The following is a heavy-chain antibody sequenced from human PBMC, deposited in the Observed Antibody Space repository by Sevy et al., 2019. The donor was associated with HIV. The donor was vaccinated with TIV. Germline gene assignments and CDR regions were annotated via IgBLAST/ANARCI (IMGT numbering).Heavy chain of an antibody. CDR2: IIPVFGSA. D-gene: IGHD5-12*01. CDR1: GDTFGNYA. J-gene: IGHJ6*02. V-gene: IGHV1-69*13. Sequence: ALVKVSCKASGDTFGNYAIAWVRQAPGQGLEWMGGIIPVFGSANSAQKFQDRVTITADVSTSTAYMELRSLTSEDTAVYYCARSNPDGYNYSYYYGMDVWGQGTTVTVSS. CDR3: ARSNPDGYNYSYYYGMDV.